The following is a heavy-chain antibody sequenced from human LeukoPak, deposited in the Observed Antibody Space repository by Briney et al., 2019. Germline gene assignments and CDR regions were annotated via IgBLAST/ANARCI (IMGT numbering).Heavy chain of an antibody. Sequence: GASVKVSCKASGYTFTSYYMHWVRQAPGQGLEWMGIINPSGGSTGYAQKFQGRVTITRNTSISTAYMELSSLRSEDTAVYYCARGAKYYDFWSGYPAQGFDPWGQGTLVTVSS. CDR1: GYTFTSYY. CDR2: INPSGGST. D-gene: IGHD3-3*01. V-gene: IGHV1-46*01. J-gene: IGHJ5*02. CDR3: ARGAKYYDFWSGYPAQGFDP.